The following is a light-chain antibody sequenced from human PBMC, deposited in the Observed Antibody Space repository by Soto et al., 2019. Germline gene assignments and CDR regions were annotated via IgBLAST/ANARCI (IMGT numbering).Light chain of an antibody. CDR2: DVS. V-gene: IGLV2-11*01. CDR3: CSYAGRDTLYV. CDR1: STDVGGYNY. J-gene: IGLJ1*01. Sequence: QSALTQPRPVSGSPGQSVTISCTGTSTDVGGYNYVFWYQQHPGKVPKLMLYDVSKRPSGFPDRFSGSKSGNTASLTISGLQAEDEADYYCCSYAGRDTLYVFGSGTKVTVL.